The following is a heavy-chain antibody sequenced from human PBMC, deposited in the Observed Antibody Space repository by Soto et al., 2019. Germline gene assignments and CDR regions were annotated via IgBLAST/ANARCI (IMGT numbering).Heavy chain of an antibody. V-gene: IGHV3-30-3*01. Sequence: QVQLVESGGGVVQPGRSLRLSCAASGFTFKNYAMHWVRQAPGKGLEWVAVISYDGSIEFYADSVKGRFTITRDNAKNSLYLQMNSLRVDDTAVYYCARGPEGERSGNYGMSVWGQGTTVIVSS. D-gene: IGHD3-3*01. J-gene: IGHJ6*02. CDR2: ISYDGSIE. CDR1: GFTFKNYA. CDR3: ARGPEGERSGNYGMSV.